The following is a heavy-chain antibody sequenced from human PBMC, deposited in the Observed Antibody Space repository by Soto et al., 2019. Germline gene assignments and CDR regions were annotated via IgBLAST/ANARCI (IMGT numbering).Heavy chain of an antibody. V-gene: IGHV3-74*01. D-gene: IGHD3-10*01. J-gene: IGHJ6*02. CDR2: INSEGSST. Sequence: GGSLRLSCAASGFTFSSYWMHWVRQAPGKGLVWVSRINSEGSSTSYADSVKGRFTISRDNAKNTLYLQMNRLRAEDTAVYYCARVAYGSGSYYYYYYGMDVWGQGTTVTVSS. CDR3: ARVAYGSGSYYYYYYGMDV. CDR1: GFTFSSYW.